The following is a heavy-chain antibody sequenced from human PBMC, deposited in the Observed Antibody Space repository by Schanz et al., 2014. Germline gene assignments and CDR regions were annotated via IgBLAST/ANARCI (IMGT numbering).Heavy chain of an antibody. CDR1: GGSISGYY. V-gene: IGHV4-59*04. J-gene: IGHJ3*02. CDR3: ATNMVQGTISDAFDI. Sequence: QVQLQESGPGQVRPSETLSLTCTVSGGSISGYYWSWIRQSPGKGLEWIGEINHSGNNYYNPSLKSRVTISVDTSKNQFSLKLTSVTAADTAVYYCATNMVQGTISDAFDIWGQGTMVTVSS. CDR2: INHSGNN. D-gene: IGHD3-10*01.